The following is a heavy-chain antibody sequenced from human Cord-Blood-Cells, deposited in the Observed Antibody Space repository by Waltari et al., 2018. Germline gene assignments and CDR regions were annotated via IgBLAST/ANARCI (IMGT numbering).Heavy chain of an antibody. V-gene: IGHV4-34*01. CDR1: GGSFSGYY. CDR2: INHSGST. J-gene: IGHJ4*02. D-gene: IGHD2-2*01. CDR3: ARGGGKQYQSLVYFDY. Sequence: QVQLQQWGAGLLKPSETLSLTCAVYGGSFSGYYWSWIRQPPGKGLEWIGEINHSGSTNYNPSLKSRVTISVDPSKNQFSLKLSSVTAADTAVYYCARGGGKQYQSLVYFDYWGQGTLVTVSS.